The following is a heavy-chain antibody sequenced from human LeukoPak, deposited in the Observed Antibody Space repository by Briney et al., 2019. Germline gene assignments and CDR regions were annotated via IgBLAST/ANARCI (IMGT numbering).Heavy chain of an antibody. CDR1: GFTFSTYD. CDR2: ISSSSSTT. V-gene: IGHV3-48*02. D-gene: IGHD3-10*01. CDR3: TRDGYYHVDY. Sequence: GGSLRLSCVASGFTFSTYDMQWVRQAPGKGLEWGSFISSSSSTTYYADSVRGRFTISRDNAKNSLYLQMNSLRDEDTAVYYCTRDGYYHVDYWGQGALVTVSS. J-gene: IGHJ4*02.